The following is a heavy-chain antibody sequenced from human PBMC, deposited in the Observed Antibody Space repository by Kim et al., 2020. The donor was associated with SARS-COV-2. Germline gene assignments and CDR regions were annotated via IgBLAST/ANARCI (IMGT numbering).Heavy chain of an antibody. CDR1: GFTFSSYG. Sequence: GGSLRLSCAASGFTFSSYGMHWVRQAPGKGLEWVAVIWYDGSNKYYADSVKGRFTISRDNSKNTLYLQMNSLRAEDTAVYYCARGEASSGWQPSDLRADYWGQGTLVTVSS. CDR3: ARGEASSGWQPSDLRADY. J-gene: IGHJ4*02. CDR2: IWYDGSNK. V-gene: IGHV3-33*01. D-gene: IGHD6-19*01.